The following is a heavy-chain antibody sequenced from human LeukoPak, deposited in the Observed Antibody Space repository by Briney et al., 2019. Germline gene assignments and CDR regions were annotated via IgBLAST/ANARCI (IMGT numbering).Heavy chain of an antibody. CDR3: AKVSVSAEYFQH. CDR1: GFTFSSYA. V-gene: IGHV3-23*01. Sequence: PGGSLRLSCAASGFTFSSYAMSWVRQAPGKGLEWVSAISGSGGSTYYADSVKGRFTISRDNSKNTLYLQMNSLRAEDRAVYYCAKVSVSAEYFQHWGQGTLVTISS. D-gene: IGHD3-10*01. J-gene: IGHJ1*01. CDR2: ISGSGGST.